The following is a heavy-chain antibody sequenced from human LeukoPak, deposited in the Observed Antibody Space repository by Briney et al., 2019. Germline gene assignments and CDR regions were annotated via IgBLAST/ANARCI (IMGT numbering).Heavy chain of an antibody. D-gene: IGHD3-9*01. V-gene: IGHV3-15*01. CDR3: TTYAGAYVLHCFDRLFNDY. J-gene: IGHJ4*02. CDR1: GFTLSIAW. Sequence: GGSLRLSCAASGFTLSIAWMSGVRQAPGRGVECGCRIKSKTDGGTTDYAAPVKGRFTISRDDSKNTLNLQMHSLKTDDTGAYDCTTYAGAYVLHCFDRLFNDYWRQAPLVTVSA. CDR2: IKSKTDGGTT.